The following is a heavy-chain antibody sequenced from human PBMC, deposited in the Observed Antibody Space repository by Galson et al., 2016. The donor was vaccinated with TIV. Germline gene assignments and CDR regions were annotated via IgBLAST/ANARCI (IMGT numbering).Heavy chain of an antibody. V-gene: IGHV3-23*01. CDR2: ISGSGIST. CDR3: TKWDGAEAGNIEK. J-gene: IGHJ4*02. D-gene: IGHD1-26*01. CDR1: GFIFENHV. Sequence: SLRLSCAASGFIFENHVMGWVRQAPGKGLEWVSSISGSGISTYYADSLQGRFTISRDNPGNTLFLHLSSLRVEDTAVYYCTKWDGAEAGNIEKWGQGTLAIVPS.